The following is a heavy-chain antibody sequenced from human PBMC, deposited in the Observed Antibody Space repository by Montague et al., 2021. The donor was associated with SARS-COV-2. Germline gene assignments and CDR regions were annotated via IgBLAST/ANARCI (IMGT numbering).Heavy chain of an antibody. J-gene: IGHJ3*02. Sequence: SLRLSCAASGFTFSSYAMHWVRQAPGKGLEWVAVISYDGSNKYYVDSVKGRFTISRDNSKNTLYLQMNSLRAVDTAVYHCARSLSGSYWGAFDIWGQGTMVTVSS. V-gene: IGHV3-30*04. CDR2: ISYDGSNK. D-gene: IGHD1-26*01. CDR3: ARSLSGSYWGAFDI. CDR1: GFTFSSYA.